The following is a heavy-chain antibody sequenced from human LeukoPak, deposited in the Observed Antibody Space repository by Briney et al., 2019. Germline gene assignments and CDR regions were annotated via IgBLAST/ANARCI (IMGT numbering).Heavy chain of an antibody. CDR2: ISGSAGST. CDR1: GFTFRSYA. CDR3: ATSSSGWADIFDY. D-gene: IGHD6-19*01. V-gene: IGHV3-23*01. J-gene: IGHJ4*02. Sequence: GGSLRLSCAASGFTFRSYAMTWVRQAPGKGLEWVSTISGSAGSTYYADSVKGRFTISRDNSKNRLYLQMNSLRAEDTAVYYCATSSSGWADIFDYWGQGTLVTVSS.